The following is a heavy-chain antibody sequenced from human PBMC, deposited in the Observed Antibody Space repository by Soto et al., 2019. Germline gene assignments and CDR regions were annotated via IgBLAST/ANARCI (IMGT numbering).Heavy chain of an antibody. D-gene: IGHD3-10*01. Sequence: EVQLLESGGGLVQPGGSLRLSCAASGFTFISYAMSWVRQAPGKGLECVSAISGSCGSTYYADSVKGRFTISRDNSKNTLYLQMISLRAEDTAVYYCANHYDGSGRLDDWGQGTLVTVSS. V-gene: IGHV3-23*01. CDR1: GFTFISYA. J-gene: IGHJ4*02. CDR3: ANHYDGSGRLDD. CDR2: ISGSCGST.